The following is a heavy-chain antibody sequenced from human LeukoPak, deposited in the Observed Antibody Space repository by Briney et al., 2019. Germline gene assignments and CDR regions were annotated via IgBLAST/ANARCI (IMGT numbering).Heavy chain of an antibody. CDR2: IYYSGST. J-gene: IGHJ6*03. CDR3: ARGPPYYYYYYMDV. CDR1: GGSISSSSYY. V-gene: IGHV4-39*07. Sequence: SETLSLTCTVSGGSISSSSYYWGWIRQPPGKGLEWIGSIYYSGSTYYNPSLKSRVTMSVDTSKNQFSLKLSSVTAADTAVYYCARGPPYYYYYYMDVWGKGTTVTVSS.